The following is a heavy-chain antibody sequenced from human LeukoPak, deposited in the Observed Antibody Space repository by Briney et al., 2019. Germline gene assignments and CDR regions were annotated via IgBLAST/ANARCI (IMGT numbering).Heavy chain of an antibody. J-gene: IGHJ4*02. Sequence: GGSLRLSCAAPGFTFSSYWMSWVRQAPGKGLEWVANIKQDGSEKYYVDSVKGRFTISRDNAKNSLYLQMNSLRAEDTAVYYCARDHPEGYFDYWGQGTLVTVSS. V-gene: IGHV3-7*01. CDR2: IKQDGSEK. CDR3: ARDHPEGYFDY. CDR1: GFTFSSYW.